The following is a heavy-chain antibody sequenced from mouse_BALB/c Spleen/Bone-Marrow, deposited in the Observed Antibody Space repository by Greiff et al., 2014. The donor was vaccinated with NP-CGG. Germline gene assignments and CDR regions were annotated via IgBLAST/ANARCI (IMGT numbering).Heavy chain of an antibody. CDR1: GFTFSSFG. J-gene: IGHJ4*01. CDR2: ISSGSSTI. CDR3: ARSDGNYDYAMDY. D-gene: IGHD2-1*01. Sequence: EVQLQQSGGGLVQPGGSRKLSCAASGFTFSSFGMHWVRQAPEKGLEWVAYISSGSSTIYYADTVKGRFTISRDNPKYTLFLQMTSLRSEDTAMYYCARSDGNYDYAMDYWGQGTSVTVSS. V-gene: IGHV5-17*02.